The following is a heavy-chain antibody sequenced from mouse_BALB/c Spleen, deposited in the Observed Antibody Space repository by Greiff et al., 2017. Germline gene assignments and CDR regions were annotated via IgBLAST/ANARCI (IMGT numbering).Heavy chain of an antibody. CDR1: GYTFTDYN. CDR2: INPNNGGT. D-gene: IGHD1-2*01. J-gene: IGHJ4*01. Sequence: EVQLQQSGPELVKPGASVKIPCKASGYTFTDYNMDWVKQSHGKSLEWIGDINPNNGGTIYNQKFKGKATLTVDKSSSTAYMELRSLTSEDTAVYYCARLSHFNFSMDYWGQGTSVTVSS. CDR3: ARLSHFNFSMDY. V-gene: IGHV1-18*01.